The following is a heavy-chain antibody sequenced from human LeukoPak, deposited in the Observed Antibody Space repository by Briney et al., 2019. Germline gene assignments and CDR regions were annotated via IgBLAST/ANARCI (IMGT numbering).Heavy chain of an antibody. J-gene: IGHJ3*02. CDR3: AKVFPRPHYYDSSGYYGGDAFDI. CDR2: ISVSGNT. CDR1: GFTLSSYA. V-gene: IGHV3-23*01. Sequence: GGSLRLSCAASGFTLSSYAMSWVRQGPGKGLEWVSAISVSGNTYHADSVKGRFTISRDNSKNTLYLQMNSLRAEDTAVYYCAKVFPRPHYYDSSGYYGGDAFDIWGQGTMVTVSS. D-gene: IGHD3-22*01.